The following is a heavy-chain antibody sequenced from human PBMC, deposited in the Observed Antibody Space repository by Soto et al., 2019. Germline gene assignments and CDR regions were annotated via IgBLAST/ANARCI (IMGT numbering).Heavy chain of an antibody. J-gene: IGHJ4*02. Sequence: GGSLRLSCAASGFTFSSYAMHWVRQAPGKGLEWVALISYDGSNKYYADSVKGRFTISRDNSKNTLYLQMDSLRVDDTAVYYCARGPYNTWPFDYWGQGTLVTVSS. CDR2: ISYDGSNK. D-gene: IGHD1-20*01. CDR1: GFTFSSYA. V-gene: IGHV3-30-3*01. CDR3: ARGPYNTWPFDY.